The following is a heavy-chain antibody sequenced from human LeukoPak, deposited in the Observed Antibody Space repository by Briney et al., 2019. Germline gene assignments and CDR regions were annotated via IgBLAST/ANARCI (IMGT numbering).Heavy chain of an antibody. D-gene: IGHD6-6*01. CDR3: ARGIAAFDY. V-gene: IGHV3-7*01. CDR2: IKQDGSEK. Sequence: GGSLRLSCAASGFTFSDYYMTWIRQAPGKGLEWVANIKQDGSEKYYVDSVKGRFTISRDNAKNSLYLQMNSLRAEDTAVYYCARGIAAFDYWGQGTLVTVSS. J-gene: IGHJ4*02. CDR1: GFTFSDYY.